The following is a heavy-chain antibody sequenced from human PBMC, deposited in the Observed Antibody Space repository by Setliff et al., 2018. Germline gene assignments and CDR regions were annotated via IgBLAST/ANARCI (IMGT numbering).Heavy chain of an antibody. J-gene: IGHJ6*02. V-gene: IGHV3-49*03. CDR1: GYSISSGYY. D-gene: IGHD2-15*01. Sequence: LSLTCAVSGYSISSGYYWGWIRQPPGKGLEWVGFIRSKAYGGTTEYAASVKGRFTISRDDSKSIAYLQMNSLKTEDTAVYYCTRGVAPDYYYYGMDVWGQGTTVTVSS. CDR2: IRSKAYGGTT. CDR3: TRGVAPDYYYYGMDV.